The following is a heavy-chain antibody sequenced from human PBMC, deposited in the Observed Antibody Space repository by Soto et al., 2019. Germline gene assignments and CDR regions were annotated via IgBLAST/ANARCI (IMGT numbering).Heavy chain of an antibody. D-gene: IGHD6-19*01. Sequence: QVQLQQSGPGLVQPSQTLSLTCAISGDSVSSTSTAWCWIRQSPSRGLEWLGRTYYRSNWYTDYAVSVKSRITISPDTSKNQFSLQLNSVTPEDTAVYYCARGSYYSGWVWGQGTLVTVSS. J-gene: IGHJ4*02. CDR2: TYYRSNWYT. CDR3: ARGSYYSGWV. V-gene: IGHV6-1*01. CDR1: GDSVSSTSTA.